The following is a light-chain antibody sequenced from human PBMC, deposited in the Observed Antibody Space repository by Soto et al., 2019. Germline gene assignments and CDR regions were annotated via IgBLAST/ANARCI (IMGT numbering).Light chain of an antibody. Sequence: QTVLTQPASVSGSPGQSITISCTGTSSDVGGYNYVSWYQQHPGKAPRLMIYDVSNRPSGVSNRFSGSKSGNTASLTISGLQAEDDVDYYCSSYTSSSTLNYVFGTGTKVTVL. CDR2: DVS. V-gene: IGLV2-14*01. CDR3: SSYTSSSTLNYV. J-gene: IGLJ1*01. CDR1: SSDVGGYNY.